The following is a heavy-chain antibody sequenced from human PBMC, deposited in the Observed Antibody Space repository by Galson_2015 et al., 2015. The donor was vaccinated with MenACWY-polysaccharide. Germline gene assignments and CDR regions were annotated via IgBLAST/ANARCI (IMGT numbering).Heavy chain of an antibody. J-gene: IGHJ4*02. Sequence: SLRLSCAVSGFTVRTYYMSWVRQTPAKGLEWVAVLYNGDVTYYADSVKGRFTISRDSSKNSLSLQMNSLRAEDTAVYYCARGPRYTDYSGGQSYFDHWGQGTLSPSP. CDR2: LYNGDVT. V-gene: IGHV3-53*01. CDR1: GFTVRTYY. D-gene: IGHD2-15*01. CDR3: ARGPRYTDYSGGQSYFDH.